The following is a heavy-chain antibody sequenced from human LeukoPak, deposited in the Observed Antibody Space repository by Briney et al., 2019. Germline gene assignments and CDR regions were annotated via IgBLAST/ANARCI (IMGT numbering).Heavy chain of an antibody. CDR2: LYYSGNT. V-gene: IGHV4-39*01. CDR3: ARQTGYGDAFDI. Sequence: SETLSLTCTVSGGSISNRSYYWGWIRQPPGKGLEWIGSLYYSGNTHYNPSLKSRVTISVDTSKNQFSLKLRSVTAADTAIYHCARQTGYGDAFDIWGQGTMATVS. CDR1: GGSISNRSYY. D-gene: IGHD2-15*01. J-gene: IGHJ3*02.